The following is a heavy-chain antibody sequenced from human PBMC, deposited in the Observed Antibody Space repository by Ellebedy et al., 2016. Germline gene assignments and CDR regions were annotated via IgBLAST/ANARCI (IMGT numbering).Heavy chain of an antibody. D-gene: IGHD6-13*01. Sequence: GESLKISXVASGFTFSDHYMSWIRQAPGKGLEWVSYISGTGITISYADSVKDRFAISRDNAKNSLYLQMNSLRAEDTAVYYCARESEAGIAAFYYYYGMDVWGQGTTVTVSS. CDR1: GFTFSDHY. CDR3: ARESEAGIAAFYYYYGMDV. J-gene: IGHJ6*02. V-gene: IGHV3-11*04. CDR2: ISGTGITI.